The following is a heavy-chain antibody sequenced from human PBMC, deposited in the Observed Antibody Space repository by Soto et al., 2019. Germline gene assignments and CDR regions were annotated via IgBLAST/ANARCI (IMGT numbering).Heavy chain of an antibody. CDR2: IIPIFGTA. CDR3: ARAGRHYDRPYYGMAV. D-gene: IGHD3-22*01. CDR1: GGTFSSYA. J-gene: IGHJ6*02. V-gene: IGHV1-69*06. Sequence: QVQVVQSGAEVKKPGSSVKVSCKASGGTFSSYAISWVRQAPGQGLEWMGGIIPIFGTANYAQKFQGRVTITADKSTSTAYMELSSPRSEDTAVYYCARAGRHYDRPYYGMAVWGQGTTVTVSS.